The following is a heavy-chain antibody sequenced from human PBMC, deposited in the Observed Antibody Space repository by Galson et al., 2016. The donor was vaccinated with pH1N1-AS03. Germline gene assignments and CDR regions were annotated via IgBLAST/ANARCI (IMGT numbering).Heavy chain of an antibody. V-gene: IGHV3-9*01. CDR2: INWNSGSI. CDR3: AKDKRAVAGSADSYFDY. J-gene: IGHJ4*02. CDR1: GFTFDDYA. D-gene: IGHD6-19*01. Sequence: SLRLSCAASGFTFDDYAMHWVRQAPGKGLEWVSGINWNSGSIGYADSVKGRFTISSDNAKNSLYLQMNSLRAEDTALYYCAKDKRAVAGSADSYFDYWGQGTLVTVSS.